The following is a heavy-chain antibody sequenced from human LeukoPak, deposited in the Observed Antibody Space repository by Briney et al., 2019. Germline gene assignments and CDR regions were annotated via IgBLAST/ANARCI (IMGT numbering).Heavy chain of an antibody. CDR1: GFTFSSYW. V-gene: IGHV3-7*01. Sequence: GGSLRLSCAASGFTFSSYWMSWVRQAPEKGLEWVANIKQDGSEIYYVDSVKGRFTISRDNAKNSLYLQMNSLRAEDTAVYYCARDKVVGATLFDYWGQGTLVTVSS. CDR2: IKQDGSEI. CDR3: ARDKVVGATLFDY. J-gene: IGHJ4*02. D-gene: IGHD1-26*01.